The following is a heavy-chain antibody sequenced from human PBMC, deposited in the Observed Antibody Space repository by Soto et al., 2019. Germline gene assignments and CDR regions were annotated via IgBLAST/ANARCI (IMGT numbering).Heavy chain of an antibody. J-gene: IGHJ4*02. CDR2: IKGDGSEN. D-gene: IGHD1-26*01. CDR1: GFIFNSRW. CDR3: ARVEIGSYDY. Sequence: EVQLVESGGGLAQPGGSLRLSCAASGFIFNSRWMSWVRQAPGKGLEWVDNIKGDGSENKYVESVKGRFTISRDNARNSLYLQMNSLRAEDTAVYYCARVEIGSYDYWGQGALVTVSS. V-gene: IGHV3-7*01.